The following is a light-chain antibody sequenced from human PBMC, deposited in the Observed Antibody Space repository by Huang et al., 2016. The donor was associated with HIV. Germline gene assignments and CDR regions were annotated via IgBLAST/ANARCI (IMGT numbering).Light chain of an antibody. J-gene: IGKJ2*01. CDR1: QDIRKY. CDR2: DAS. V-gene: IGKV1-33*01. CDR3: QQSDSLPYT. Sequence: DIRMTQSPSSLSASVGDRVTITCQASQDIRKYLNWYQQKPGKAPNLLIYDASNLQTGVPSRCGGGGSGTDFTFTISSLQPEDIATYYCQQSDSLPYTFGQGTKLEIK.